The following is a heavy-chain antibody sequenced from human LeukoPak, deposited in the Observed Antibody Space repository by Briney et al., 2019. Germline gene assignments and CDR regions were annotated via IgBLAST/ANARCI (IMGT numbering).Heavy chain of an antibody. CDR1: GGSISSSSYY. CDR3: AREPGIAAADHFDY. D-gene: IGHD6-13*01. J-gene: IGHJ4*02. CDR2: IYYSGST. V-gene: IGHV4-39*02. Sequence: PSETLSLTCTVSGGSISSSSYYWGWIRQPPGKRLEWIGSIYYSGSTYYNPSLKSRVTISVDTSKNQFSLKLSSVTAADTAVYYCAREPGIAAADHFDYWGQGTLVTVSS.